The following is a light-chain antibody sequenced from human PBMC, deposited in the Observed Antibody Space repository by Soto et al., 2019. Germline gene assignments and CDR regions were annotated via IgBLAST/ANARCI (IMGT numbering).Light chain of an antibody. V-gene: IGLV1-51*01. CDR2: DNN. Sequence: QSVLTQPPSVSAAPGQKVTISCSGSSSNIGNNYVSWYQQLPGTAPKLLIYDNNQRPLGIPDRFSGSTSGTSATLGITGLQTGDEADYYCGTWDSSLSAVVFGRGTKLTVL. CDR1: SSNIGNNY. J-gene: IGLJ2*01. CDR3: GTWDSSLSAVV.